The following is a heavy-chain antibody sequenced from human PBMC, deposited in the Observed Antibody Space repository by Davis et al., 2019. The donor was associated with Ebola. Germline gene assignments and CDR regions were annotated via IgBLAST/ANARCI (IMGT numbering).Heavy chain of an antibody. CDR2: ISSSSRDR. CDR3: ARGGYYDSSGYSHDPFDI. Sequence: GGSLRLSCAASGFTFSSFAMTWVRQAPGRGLEWVSFISSSSRDRYYADSVKGRFTVSRDDAKNSLSLQINSLRDEDTAVYHCARGGYYDSSGYSHDPFDIWGQGTLVTVSS. D-gene: IGHD3-22*01. V-gene: IGHV3-21*01. CDR1: GFTFSSFA. J-gene: IGHJ3*02.